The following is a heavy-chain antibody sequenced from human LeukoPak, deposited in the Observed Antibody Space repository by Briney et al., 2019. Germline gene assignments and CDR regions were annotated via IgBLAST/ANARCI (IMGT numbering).Heavy chain of an antibody. CDR3: ASLQFIVGTTGAFDI. V-gene: IGHV5-51*01. J-gene: IGHJ3*02. D-gene: IGHD1-26*01. CDR2: LYPGDSDP. CDR1: GYSFTTYW. Sequence: GESLKISCKGSGYSFTTYWIGGVRQMPEKGLEWMGILYPGDSDPRYCPSFQGQVTISADKSISTAYQQWSYLKASDTAMYYCASLQFIVGTTGAFDIWGQGTVVTVSS.